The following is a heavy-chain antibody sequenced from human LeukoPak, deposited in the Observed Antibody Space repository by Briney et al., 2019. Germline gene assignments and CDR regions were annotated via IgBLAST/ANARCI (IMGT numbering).Heavy chain of an antibody. CDR1: GFTVSSNY. V-gene: IGHV3-66*01. Sequence: GGSLRLSCAASGFTVSSNYMSWVRQAPGKGLEWVSVIYSGGSTYYADSVKGRFTISRDNSKNTLYHQMNSLRAEDTAVYYCARDGWLQLPTDAFDIWGQGTMVTVSS. D-gene: IGHD5-24*01. CDR2: IYSGGST. J-gene: IGHJ3*02. CDR3: ARDGWLQLPTDAFDI.